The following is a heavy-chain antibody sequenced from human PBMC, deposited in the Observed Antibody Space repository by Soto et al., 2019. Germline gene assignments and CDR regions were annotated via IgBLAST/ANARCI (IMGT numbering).Heavy chain of an antibody. CDR3: ARSGGNSYYGMDV. CDR2: IYYSANT. J-gene: IGHJ6*02. D-gene: IGHD3-10*01. V-gene: IGHV4-31*02. CDR1: GGSISSGGYY. Sequence: QVQLQESGPGLVKPSQTLSLTCSVSGGSISSGGYYWSWIRQPPGKGLEWIGYIYYSANTHYNPSLKGRVSISADTSKNQFSLNLSSVTAADTAVYYCARSGGNSYYGMDVWGQGTTVTVSS.